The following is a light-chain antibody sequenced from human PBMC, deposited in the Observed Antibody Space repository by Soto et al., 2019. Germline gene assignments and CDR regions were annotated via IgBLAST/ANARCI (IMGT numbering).Light chain of an antibody. CDR1: QSISGW. Sequence: DMQVTQSPSTLSASVGDRVTITCRASQSISGWLAWYQQKPGKAPNLLIHKPSTLESGVPSRFSGTGSGTEFTLTISSLQPDDFATYYCQQYNNYGSWTFGQGTKVEIK. V-gene: IGKV1-5*03. CDR2: KPS. J-gene: IGKJ1*01. CDR3: QQYNNYGSWT.